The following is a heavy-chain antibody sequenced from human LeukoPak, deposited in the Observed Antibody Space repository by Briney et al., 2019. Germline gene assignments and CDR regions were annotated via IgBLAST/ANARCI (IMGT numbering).Heavy chain of an antibody. J-gene: IGHJ5*02. V-gene: IGHV3-30-3*01. CDR3: ARVSRGITIFGGMFDP. CDR2: ISYDGSNK. CDR1: GFTFSSYA. Sequence: PGRSLRLSCAASGFTFSSYAMHWVRQAPGKGLEWVAVISYDGSNKYYADSVKGRFTISRDNSKNTLYLQMNSLRAEDTAVYYCARVSRGITIFGGMFDPWGQGTLVTVSS. D-gene: IGHD3-3*01.